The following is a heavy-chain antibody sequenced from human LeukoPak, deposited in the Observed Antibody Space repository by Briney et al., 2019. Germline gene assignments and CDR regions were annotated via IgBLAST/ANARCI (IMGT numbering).Heavy chain of an antibody. CDR3: ARIREGGSYYYYYYMDV. V-gene: IGHV4-59*01. J-gene: IGHJ6*03. D-gene: IGHD5-12*01. Sequence: SETLSLTCTVSGGSISSYYWSWLRQPPGKGLEWIGYIYYSGSTNYNPSLKSRVTISVDTSKNQFSLKLSSVTAADTAVYYCARIREGGSYYYYYYMDVWGKGTTVTVSS. CDR1: GGSISSYY. CDR2: IYYSGST.